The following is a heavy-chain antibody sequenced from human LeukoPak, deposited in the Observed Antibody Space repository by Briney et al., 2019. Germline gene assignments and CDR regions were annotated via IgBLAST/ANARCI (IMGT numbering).Heavy chain of an antibody. CDR1: GFTFSSYG. J-gene: IGHJ4*02. CDR3: AKARSYYGSSGYDY. CDR2: IRYDGSNK. Sequence: GGSLRLSCAASGFTFSSYGIHWVRQAPGKGLEWVAFIRYDGSNKYYADSVKGRFTISRDNSKNTLYLQMNSLRAEDTAVYYCAKARSYYGSSGYDYWGQGTLVTVSS. V-gene: IGHV3-30*02. D-gene: IGHD3-22*01.